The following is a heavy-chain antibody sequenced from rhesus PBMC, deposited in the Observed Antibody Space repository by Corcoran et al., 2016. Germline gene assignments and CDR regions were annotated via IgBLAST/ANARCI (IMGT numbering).Heavy chain of an antibody. V-gene: IGHV5-2*01. J-gene: IGHJ4*01. Sequence: EVQLVQTGAEVKRPGESLKISCKTYGYSSTGYWTSWVREMPGKGLGWMRTIDPRYSDSRYSSSFQCQVTISADKSISTAYLQWSRLKASDSATYYCAKEDGSSFFDYWGQGVLVTVSS. CDR1: GYSSTGYW. CDR3: AKEDGSSFFDY. CDR2: IDPRYSDS. D-gene: IGHD4-29*01.